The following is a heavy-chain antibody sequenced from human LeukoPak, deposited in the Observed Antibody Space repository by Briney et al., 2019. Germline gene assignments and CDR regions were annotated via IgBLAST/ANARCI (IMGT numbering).Heavy chain of an antibody. J-gene: IGHJ6*03. CDR3: ARGFKTAANYYYYMDV. V-gene: IGHV4-30-2*01. D-gene: IGHD6-25*01. CDR2: IYHSGST. CDR1: GGSISSGGYY. Sequence: SETLSLTCTVSGGSISSGGYYWSWIRQPPGKGLEWIGYIYHSGSTYYNPSLKSRVTISVDRSKNQFSLKLSSVTAADTAVYYCARGFKTAANYYYYMDVWGKGTTVTVSS.